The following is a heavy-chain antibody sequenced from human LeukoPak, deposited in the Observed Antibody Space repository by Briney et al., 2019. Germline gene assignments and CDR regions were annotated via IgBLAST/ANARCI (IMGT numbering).Heavy chain of an antibody. J-gene: IGHJ6*03. CDR2: ISWNSGSI. CDR3: AREAVLLWFGELSPYYYYYYYMDV. CDR1: GFTFDDYA. V-gene: IGHV3-9*01. D-gene: IGHD3-10*01. Sequence: GGSLRLSCAASGFTFDDYAMHWVRKAPGKGLEWVSGISWNSGSIGYADSVKGRFTISRDNAKNSLYLQMNSLRAEDTAVYYCAREAVLLWFGELSPYYYYYYYMDVWGKGTTVTISS.